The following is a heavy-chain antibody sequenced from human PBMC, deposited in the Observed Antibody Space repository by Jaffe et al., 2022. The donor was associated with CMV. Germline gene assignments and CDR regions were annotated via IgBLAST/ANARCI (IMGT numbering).Heavy chain of an antibody. CDR3: TTDKAVGVRGVISYYYGMDV. Sequence: EVQLVESGGGLVKPGGSLRLSCAASGFTFSNAWMSWVRQAPGKGLEWVGRIKSKTDGGTTDYAAPVKGRFTISRDDSKNTLYLQMNSLKTEDTAVYYCTTDKAVGVRGVISYYYGMDVWGQGTTVTVSS. J-gene: IGHJ6*02. CDR2: IKSKTDGGTT. V-gene: IGHV3-15*01. D-gene: IGHD3-10*01. CDR1: GFTFSNAW.